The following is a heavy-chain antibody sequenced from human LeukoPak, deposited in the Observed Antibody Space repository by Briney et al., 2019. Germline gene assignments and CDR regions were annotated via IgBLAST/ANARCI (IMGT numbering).Heavy chain of an antibody. V-gene: IGHV4-30-4*08. D-gene: IGHD1-26*01. CDR3: ARDRGGSWEPFDY. Sequence: SETLSLTCTVSGGSISSGDYYWSWIRQPPGKGLEWVGYIYYSGSTYYNPSLKSRVTISVDTSKNQFSLKLSSVTAADTAVYYCARDRGGSWEPFDYWGQGTLVTVSS. CDR2: IYYSGST. J-gene: IGHJ4*02. CDR1: GGSISSGDYY.